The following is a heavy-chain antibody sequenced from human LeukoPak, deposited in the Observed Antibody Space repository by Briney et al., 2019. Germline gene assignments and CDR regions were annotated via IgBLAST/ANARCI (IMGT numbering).Heavy chain of an antibody. D-gene: IGHD4-17*01. V-gene: IGHV1-24*01. CDR2: FDPEDGET. CDR1: GYTLTELS. CDR3: ATPYGDYVLGWYFDL. Sequence: ASVKVSCKVSGYTLTELSMHWVPQAPGKGLEWMGGFDPEDGETIYAQKFQGRVTMTEDTSTDTAYMELSSLRSEDTAVYYCATPYGDYVLGWYFDLWGRGTLVTVSS. J-gene: IGHJ2*01.